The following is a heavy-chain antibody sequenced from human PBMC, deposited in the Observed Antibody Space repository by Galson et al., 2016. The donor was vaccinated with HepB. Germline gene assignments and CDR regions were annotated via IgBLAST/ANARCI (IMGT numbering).Heavy chain of an antibody. Sequence: SLRLSCAASGCTFSTYAMHWVRQAPGKGLEWVALISYDGSNKYYADPVKGRFTISRDNSKNTLYLQMNSLRAEDTAVYYCAREDSSGYYYFDYWGQGTLVTVSS. CDR2: ISYDGSNK. V-gene: IGHV3-30*04. CDR1: GCTFSTYA. D-gene: IGHD3-22*01. J-gene: IGHJ4*02. CDR3: AREDSSGYYYFDY.